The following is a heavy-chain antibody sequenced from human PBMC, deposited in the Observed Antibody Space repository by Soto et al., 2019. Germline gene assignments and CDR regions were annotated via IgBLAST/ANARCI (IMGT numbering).Heavy chain of an antibody. J-gene: IGHJ6*02. CDR2: IYYSGST. CDR3: ARESYDFWSGYYYYYGMDG. Sequence: SDTMSLTCTVSGGSVSRGSYYWSWIRQPPGKGLEWIGYIYYSGSTNYNPSLKSRVTISVDTSKNQFSLKLSSVTAADTAVYYCARESYDFWSGYYYYYGMDGWGQGTTHTLSS. CDR1: GGSVSRGSYY. V-gene: IGHV4-61*01. D-gene: IGHD3-3*01.